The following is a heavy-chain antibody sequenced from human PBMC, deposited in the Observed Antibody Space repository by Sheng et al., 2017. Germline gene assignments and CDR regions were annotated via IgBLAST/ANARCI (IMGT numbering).Heavy chain of an antibody. Sequence: QVQLQQWGAGLLKPSETLSLTCAVYGGSFSGYYWSWIRQPPGKGLEWIGEINHSGSTNYNPSLKSRVTISVDTSKNQFSLKLSSVTAADTAVYYCARLVGVDYDFWSGYPPRVFDYWAREPVVTVSS. J-gene: IGHJ4*02. V-gene: IGHV4-34*01. CDR1: GGSFSGYY. D-gene: IGHD3-3*01. CDR2: INHSGST. CDR3: ARLVGVDYDFWSGYPPRVFDY.